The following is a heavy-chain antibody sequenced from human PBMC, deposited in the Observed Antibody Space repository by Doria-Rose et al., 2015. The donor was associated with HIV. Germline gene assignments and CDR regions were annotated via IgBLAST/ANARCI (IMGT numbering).Heavy chain of an antibody. CDR1: GVSLSSPGMG. CDR2: IFSDDER. D-gene: IGHD6-13*01. Sequence: QITLKESGPVLVKPTETLTLTCTVSGVSLSSPGMGVSWIRQPPGKALEWLAIIFSDDERSYKASLKSRLTISRCSSNSQVVLTMTDMDPVDTATYYCARIKSSRWYHKYYFDFWGQGTLVIVSA. V-gene: IGHV2-26*01. J-gene: IGHJ4*02. CDR3: ARIKSSRWYHKYYFDF.